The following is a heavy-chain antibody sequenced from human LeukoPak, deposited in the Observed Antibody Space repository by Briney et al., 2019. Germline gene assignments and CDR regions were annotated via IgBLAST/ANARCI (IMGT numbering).Heavy chain of an antibody. V-gene: IGHV4-59*01. CDR2: IYYSGST. J-gene: IGHJ6*02. Sequence: SETLSLTCTVSGGSISSYFWSWIWQPPGKGLEWIGHIYYSGSTNYNPSLKSRVTVSVDTSKNQFSLKLSSVTAADTAVYYCARGAGNYYFYGMDVWGPGTTVTVSS. CDR1: GGSISSYF. CDR3: ARGAGNYYFYGMDV.